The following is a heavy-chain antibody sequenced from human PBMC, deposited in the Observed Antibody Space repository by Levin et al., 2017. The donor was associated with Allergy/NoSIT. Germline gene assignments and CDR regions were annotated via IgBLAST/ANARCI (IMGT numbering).Heavy chain of an antibody. D-gene: IGHD1/OR15-1a*01. Sequence: SETLSLTCPVSGASLTNNDFYWGWIRQPPGKRLEWIGSIYYSGSTYYGPSLKSRATISVDMSNNHFSLTLRSVTAADTALYFCARGKRSGNIFVSTFDMWGQGVIVTVSS. CDR2: IYYSGST. V-gene: IGHV4-39*02. CDR3: ARGKRSGNIFVSTFDM. CDR1: GASLTNNDFY. J-gene: IGHJ3*02.